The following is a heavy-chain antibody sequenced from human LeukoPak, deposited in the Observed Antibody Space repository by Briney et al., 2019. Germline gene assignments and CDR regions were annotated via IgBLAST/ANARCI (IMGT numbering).Heavy chain of an antibody. Sequence: GESLKISCQVFGYTFTHSWIGWVRQVPGKGLEWMGIIYPGDSETRYSPSFQGQVTISADKSISTTYLHWSSLKASDTAIYYCARPHSAYELSFDPWGQGTLVTVSS. V-gene: IGHV5-51*01. J-gene: IGHJ5*02. CDR3: ARPHSAYELSFDP. CDR2: IYPGDSET. CDR1: GYTFTHSW. D-gene: IGHD3-22*01.